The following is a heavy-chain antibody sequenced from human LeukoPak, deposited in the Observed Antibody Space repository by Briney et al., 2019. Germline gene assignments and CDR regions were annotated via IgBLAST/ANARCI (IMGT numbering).Heavy chain of an antibody. CDR3: ARPSAVGIADAVNI. Sequence: GESLKISCKGSGYSFATYWIGWVRQMPGKGLKWMGIIYPGDSDARYSPSFQGQVTISADKSISTAYLQWSSLKASDTAMYYCARPSAVGIADAVNIWGQGTMVTVSS. J-gene: IGHJ3*02. D-gene: IGHD6-13*01. V-gene: IGHV5-51*01. CDR2: IYPGDSDA. CDR1: GYSFATYW.